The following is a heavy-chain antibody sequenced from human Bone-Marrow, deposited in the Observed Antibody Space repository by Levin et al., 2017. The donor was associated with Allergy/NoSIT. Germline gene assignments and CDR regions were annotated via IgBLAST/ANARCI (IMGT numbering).Heavy chain of an antibody. Sequence: ASVKVSCAASGFTFTNYWMHWVRQAPGKGLVWVSRINSDGSSITYADFLKGRFTISRDNAKNTVYLQMNSLGAEDTAVYYCAREGSSGTYYYGTGSYPFDSWGQGSLVTVSS. CDR3: AREGSSGTYYYGTGSYPFDS. D-gene: IGHD3-10*01. CDR1: GFTFTNYW. CDR2: INSDGSSI. V-gene: IGHV3-74*03. J-gene: IGHJ4*02.